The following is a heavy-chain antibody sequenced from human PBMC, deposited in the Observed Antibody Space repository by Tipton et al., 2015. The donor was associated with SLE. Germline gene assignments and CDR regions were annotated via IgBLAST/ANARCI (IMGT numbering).Heavy chain of an antibody. V-gene: IGHV4-34*01. CDR1: GGSFSGYY. D-gene: IGHD3-16*01. Sequence: LRLSCAVYGGSFSGYYWSWIRQPPGKGLEWIGEINHSGSTNYNPSLESRVTISVDTSKNQFSLKLSSVTAADTALYYCARGHPSDYIWVYSGWVFDYWGQGTLVTVSS. CDR2: INHSGST. CDR3: ARGHPSDYIWVYSGWVFDY. J-gene: IGHJ4*02.